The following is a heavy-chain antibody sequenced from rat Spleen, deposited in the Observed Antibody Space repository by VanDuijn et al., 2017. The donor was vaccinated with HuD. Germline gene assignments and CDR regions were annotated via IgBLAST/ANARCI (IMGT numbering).Heavy chain of an antibody. V-gene: IGHV5S23*01. D-gene: IGHD4-1*01. J-gene: IGHJ2*01. CDR3: KRDRIIRSTGFDY. CDR2: ITSGGSYT. CDR1: GFTFSNYD. Sequence: EVQLVESGGGLVQPGRSLKLSCAASGFTFSNYDMAWVRQAPTKGLEWIATITSGGSYTYYPDYVKGRFTISRDNAKTTLSLQMDSLRSEDTATYYCKRDRIIRSTGFDYWGQGVMVTVSS.